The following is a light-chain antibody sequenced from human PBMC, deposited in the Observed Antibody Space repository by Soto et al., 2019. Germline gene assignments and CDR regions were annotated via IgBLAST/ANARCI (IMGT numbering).Light chain of an antibody. Sequence: QSALTQPPSMSGAPGQRVTIACTGSSSNIGAGYDVHWYQQLPGTAPKLLIYGNSNRPSGVPDRFSGSKSGTSASLAITGLQAEDEADYYCQSYDISLSGSWVFGGGTKLTV. CDR1: SSNIGAGYD. J-gene: IGLJ2*01. V-gene: IGLV1-40*01. CDR2: GNS. CDR3: QSYDISLSGSWV.